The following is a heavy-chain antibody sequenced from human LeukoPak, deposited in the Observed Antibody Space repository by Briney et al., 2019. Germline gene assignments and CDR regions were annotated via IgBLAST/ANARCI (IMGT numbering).Heavy chain of an antibody. CDR3: AREQYLAYDVFGF. V-gene: IGHV4-34*01. Sequence: SETLSLTCAVYGGSFSGYYWSWIRQPPGKGLEWIGEINHSGSTNYNPSLKSRVTISVDTSKNQFSLKLSSVTAADTAVYYCAREQYLAYDVFGFWGQGTMVTVSS. D-gene: IGHD6-13*01. CDR2: INHSGST. J-gene: IGHJ3*01. CDR1: GGSFSGYY.